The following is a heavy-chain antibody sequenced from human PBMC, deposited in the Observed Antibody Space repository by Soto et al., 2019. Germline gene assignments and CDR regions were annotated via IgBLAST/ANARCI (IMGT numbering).Heavy chain of an antibody. J-gene: IGHJ4*02. CDR3: ARRGSSSSFFYDS. Sequence: EVQLVQSGAEVKKPGESLRISCQGSGYSFTSSWISWVRQMPGEGLEWMRRIDPSDSYINYSPSFQGRVTISADKSISTAYLQWSSLKASDTAMYYCARRGSSSSFFYDSWGQGTLVTVSS. V-gene: IGHV5-10-1*03. D-gene: IGHD6-6*01. CDR1: GYSFTSSW. CDR2: IDPSDSYI.